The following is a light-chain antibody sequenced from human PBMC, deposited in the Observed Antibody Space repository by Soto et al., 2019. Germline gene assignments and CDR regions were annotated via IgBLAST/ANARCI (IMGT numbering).Light chain of an antibody. Sequence: EIVLTQSPGTLSLSPGERATLSCRASQTVGNNYLAWFQQKPGRAPTLLVYNPSTRATGIPDRFSGSGSGTDFTHTISRLEPEDFAVYYCLQYAFSPHTFGQGTRLDIK. CDR2: NPS. CDR1: QTVGNNY. J-gene: IGKJ2*01. V-gene: IGKV3-20*01. CDR3: LQYAFSPHT.